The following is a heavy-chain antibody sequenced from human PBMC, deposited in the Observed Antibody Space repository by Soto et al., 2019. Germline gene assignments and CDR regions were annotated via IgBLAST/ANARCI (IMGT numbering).Heavy chain of an antibody. CDR3: AKGGGDGYNPPYYYYGMDV. V-gene: IGHV3-30*18. D-gene: IGHD1-1*01. CDR1: GFTFSSYG. CDR2: ISYDGSNK. Sequence: GGSLRLSCAASGFTFSSYGMHWVRQAPGKGLEWVAVISYDGSNKYYADSVKGRFTISRDNSKNTLYLQMNSLRAEDTAVYYWAKGGGDGYNPPYYYYGMDVWGQGTTVTVSS. J-gene: IGHJ6*02.